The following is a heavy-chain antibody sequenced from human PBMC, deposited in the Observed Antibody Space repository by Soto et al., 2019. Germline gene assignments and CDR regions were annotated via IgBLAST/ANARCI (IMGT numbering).Heavy chain of an antibody. D-gene: IGHD4-17*01. CDR2: ISSSSSYI. CDR1: GFTFSSYS. Sequence: EVQLVESGGGLVKPGGSLRLSCAASGFTFSSYSMNWVRQAPGKGLEWVSSISSSSSYIYYADSVKGRFTISRDNAKNSLYLQMNSLRAEDTAVYYCARDRDTRGDYDYYYYGMAVWGQGTTVTVSS. V-gene: IGHV3-21*01. J-gene: IGHJ6*02. CDR3: ARDRDTRGDYDYYYYGMAV.